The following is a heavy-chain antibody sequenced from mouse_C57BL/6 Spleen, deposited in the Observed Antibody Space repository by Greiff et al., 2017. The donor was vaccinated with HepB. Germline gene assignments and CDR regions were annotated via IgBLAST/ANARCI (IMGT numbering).Heavy chain of an antibody. V-gene: IGHV1-80*01. J-gene: IGHJ3*01. CDR2: IYPGDGDT. CDR3: ARREVNYVAWFAY. Sequence: QVQLQQSGAELVKPGASVKISCKASGYASSSYWMNWVTQRPGKGLEWIGQIYPGDGDTNYNGKFKGKATLTSDKSSSSAYMQLISLTSEDSAVYFCARREVNYVAWFAYWGQGTLVTVSA. D-gene: IGHD2-1*01. CDR1: GYASSSYW.